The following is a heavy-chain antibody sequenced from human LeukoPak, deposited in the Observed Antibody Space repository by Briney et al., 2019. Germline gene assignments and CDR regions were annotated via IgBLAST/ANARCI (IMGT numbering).Heavy chain of an antibody. CDR3: ASFVWPGIVGAKPHDY. CDR2: ISSSSGNI. Sequence: GGSLRLSCAASGFTFSSYSMNWVRQAPGKGLEWVSYISSSSGNIYYADSVKGRFTISRDNAKNSLYLQMNSLRAEDTAVYYCASFVWPGIVGAKPHDYWGQGTLVTVSS. D-gene: IGHD1-26*01. V-gene: IGHV3-48*04. CDR1: GFTFSSYS. J-gene: IGHJ4*02.